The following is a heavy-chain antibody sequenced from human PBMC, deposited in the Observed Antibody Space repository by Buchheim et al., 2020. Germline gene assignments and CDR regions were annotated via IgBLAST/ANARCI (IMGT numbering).Heavy chain of an antibody. D-gene: IGHD2-21*02. V-gene: IGHV3-30*04. CDR3: ARDRVRIVVVTATRSYFDY. J-gene: IGHJ4*02. Sequence: QVQLVESGGGVVQPGRSLRLSCAASGFTFSSYAMHWVRQAPGKGLEWVAVISYDGSNKYYADSVKGRFTISRDNSKNTLYLQMNSLRAEDTAVYYCARDRVRIVVVTATRSYFDYWGQGT. CDR2: ISYDGSNK. CDR1: GFTFSSYA.